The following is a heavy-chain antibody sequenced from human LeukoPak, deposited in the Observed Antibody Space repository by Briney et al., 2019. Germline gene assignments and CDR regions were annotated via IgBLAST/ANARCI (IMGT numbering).Heavy chain of an antibody. CDR1: GGSISSYY. D-gene: IGHD6-6*01. Sequence: SETLSLTCTVSGGSISSYYWSWIRQPPGKGLEWIGYIYYSGSTNYNPSLKSRVTISVDTSKNQFSLKLSSVTAADTAVYYCARGMYSSSRLVYYYMDVRGKGTTVTVSS. CDR2: IYYSGST. J-gene: IGHJ6*03. CDR3: ARGMYSSSRLVYYYMDV. V-gene: IGHV4-59*01.